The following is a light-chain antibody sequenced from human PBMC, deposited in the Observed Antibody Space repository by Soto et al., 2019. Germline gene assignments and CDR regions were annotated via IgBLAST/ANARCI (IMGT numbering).Light chain of an antibody. V-gene: IGKV3-20*01. CDR2: GAS. Sequence: EIVLTQSPGTLSLSPGERVTLSCRASQSVSSSYLAWYQQKPGQAPRLLIYGASSRATGIPDRFSGSGSGTDFTLTINRLEPEDFAVYYCQQYGSSLLTFGGGTKVEIK. CDR3: QQYGSSLLT. J-gene: IGKJ4*01. CDR1: QSVSSSY.